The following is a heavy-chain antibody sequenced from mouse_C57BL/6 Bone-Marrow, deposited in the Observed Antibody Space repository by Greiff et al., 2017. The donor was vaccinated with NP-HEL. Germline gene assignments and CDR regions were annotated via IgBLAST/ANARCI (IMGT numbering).Heavy chain of an antibody. CDR1: GYTFTDYE. V-gene: IGHV1-15*01. J-gene: IGHJ4*01. Sequence: QVQLKESGAELVRPGASVTLSCKASGYTFTDYEMHWVKQTPVHGLEWIGAIDPETGGTAYNQKFKGKAILTADKSSSTAYMELRSLTSEDSAVYYCTRFGSYWDYYAMDYWGQGTSVTVSS. CDR2: IDPETGGT. CDR3: TRFGSYWDYYAMDY. D-gene: IGHD1-1*02.